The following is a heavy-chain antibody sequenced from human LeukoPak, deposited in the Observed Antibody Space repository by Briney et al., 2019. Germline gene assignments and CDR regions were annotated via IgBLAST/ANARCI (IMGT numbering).Heavy chain of an antibody. Sequence: PGGSLRLSCAASGFTFSNYSMNWVRQAPGKGLEWVSYITSSSSLIYYADSVKGRYTISRDNAKSSLYQQMSSLRAEDTALYYCARDPGFSSGAYYFDSWGQGTLVTVSS. CDR2: ITSSSSLI. CDR1: GFTFSNYS. J-gene: IGHJ4*02. V-gene: IGHV3-48*04. D-gene: IGHD6-25*01. CDR3: ARDPGFSSGAYYFDS.